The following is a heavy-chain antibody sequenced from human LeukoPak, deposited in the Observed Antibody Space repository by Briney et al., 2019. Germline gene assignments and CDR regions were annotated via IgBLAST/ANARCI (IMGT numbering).Heavy chain of an antibody. Sequence: SETLSLTCTVSGGPISSGGHYWSWIRQHPGKGLEWIGYIYYSGSTYYNPSLKSRVTISVDTSKNQFSLKLSSVTAADTAVYYCASSSFNYGDYGIAYFDYWGQGTLVTVSS. CDR3: ASSSFNYGDYGIAYFDY. D-gene: IGHD4-17*01. CDR2: IYYSGST. CDR1: GGPISSGGHY. V-gene: IGHV4-31*03. J-gene: IGHJ4*02.